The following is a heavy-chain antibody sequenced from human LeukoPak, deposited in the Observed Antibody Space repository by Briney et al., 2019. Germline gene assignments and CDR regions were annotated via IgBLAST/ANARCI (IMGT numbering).Heavy chain of an antibody. D-gene: IGHD2-15*01. CDR3: ASCRYCSGGSCYSGYYYYAMYV. J-gene: IGHJ6*02. CDR1: GGSFSGYY. Sequence: SETLSLTCAVYGGSFSGYYWSWIRQPPGKGLEWIGEINHSGSTNYNPSLKSRVTISVDTSKNQFSLKLSSVTAADTAVYYCASCRYCSGGSCYSGYYYYAMYVWGQGTTVTVSS. CDR2: INHSGST. V-gene: IGHV4-34*01.